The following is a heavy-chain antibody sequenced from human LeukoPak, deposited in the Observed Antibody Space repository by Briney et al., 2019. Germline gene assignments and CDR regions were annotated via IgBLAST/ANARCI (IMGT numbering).Heavy chain of an antibody. J-gene: IGHJ4*02. CDR1: GFTFGDYA. CDR3: AKGPVYSSGWYPFDY. CDR2: ISWNSGSI. V-gene: IGHV3-9*01. D-gene: IGHD6-19*01. Sequence: GGSLRLSCAASGFTFGDYAMHWVRQAPGKGLEWVSGISWNSGSIGYADSVKGRFTISRDNAKNSLYLQMNSLRAEDTALYYCAKGPVYSSGWYPFDYWGQGTLVTVSS.